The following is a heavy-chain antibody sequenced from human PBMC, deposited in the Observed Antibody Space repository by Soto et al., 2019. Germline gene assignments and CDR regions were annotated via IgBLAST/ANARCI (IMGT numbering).Heavy chain of an antibody. CDR1: GFTFSSYG. CDR2: IWYDGSNK. J-gene: IGHJ6*03. D-gene: IGHD3-9*01. V-gene: IGHV3-33*01. Sequence: GGSLRLSCAASGFTFSSYGMHWVRQAPGKGLEWVAVIWYDGSNKYYADSVKGRFTISRDNSKNTLYLQMNSLRAEDTAVYYCAREDILTGYYRPYYYYYMDVWGKGTTVTVSS. CDR3: AREDILTGYYRPYYYYYMDV.